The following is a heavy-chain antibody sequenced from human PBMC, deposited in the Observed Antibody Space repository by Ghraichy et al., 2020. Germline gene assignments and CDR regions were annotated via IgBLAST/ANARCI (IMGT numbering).Heavy chain of an antibody. J-gene: IGHJ4*02. CDR2: INHRVDT. CDR1: GGSFSGFY. CDR3: ATLGGGLSTATAWATVYYFVY. Sequence: SQTLSLTCAVYGGSFSGFYWSWIRQSSGKRLEWIGEINHRVDTDYNPSLRGRVTISVDRSQNQFSLKLTSVTAADTAVYYCATLGGGLSTATAWATVYYFVYWGQGTLVTVSS. V-gene: IGHV4-34*01. D-gene: IGHD1-26*01.